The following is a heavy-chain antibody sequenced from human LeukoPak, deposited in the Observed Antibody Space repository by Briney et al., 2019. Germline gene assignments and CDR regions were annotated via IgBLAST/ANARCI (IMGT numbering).Heavy chain of an antibody. J-gene: IGHJ6*02. V-gene: IGHV1-69*04. CDR1: GGTFSSYA. CDR2: IIPILGIA. D-gene: IGHD5/OR15-5a*01. CDR3: ARVESSTIPLYNYYGMDV. Sequence: ASVKVSCKASGGTFSSYAISWVRQAPGQGLEWMGRIIPILGIANYAQKFQGRVTITADKSTSTAYMELSSLRSEDTAVYYCARVESSTIPLYNYYGMDVWGQGTTVTVSS.